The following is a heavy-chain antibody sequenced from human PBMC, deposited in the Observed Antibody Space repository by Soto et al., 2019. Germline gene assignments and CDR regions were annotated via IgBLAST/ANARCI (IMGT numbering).Heavy chain of an antibody. CDR1: GGSVSGDSW. CDR2: IFRSGTT. J-gene: IGHJ4*02. D-gene: IGHD4-17*01. Sequence: QVQLQESGPGLVKPSGTLSLTCAVSGGSVSGDSWWSWVRQSPGKGLEWIGEIFRSGTTFYNPSLKSQITISIDKSKTQFSLKLTSVTAADTAVYYCASGGDYTWHSWGQGTLVTVSS. CDR3: ASGGDYTWHS. V-gene: IGHV4-4*02.